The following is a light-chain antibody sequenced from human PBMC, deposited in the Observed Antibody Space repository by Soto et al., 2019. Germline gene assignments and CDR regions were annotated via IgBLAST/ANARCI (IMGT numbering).Light chain of an antibody. Sequence: EIQMTQSPSTLSASVGDRVTITCLACHSISSCFAWYQQQPGRAPKLLFYDSSTLASGVPSRFSGSGSGTEFRLTIITLQPDDFATYYCPLYDSFSVTFGQVTRLEI. V-gene: IGKV1-5*01. J-gene: IGKJ5*01. CDR2: DSS. CDR3: PLYDSFSVT. CDR1: HSISSC.